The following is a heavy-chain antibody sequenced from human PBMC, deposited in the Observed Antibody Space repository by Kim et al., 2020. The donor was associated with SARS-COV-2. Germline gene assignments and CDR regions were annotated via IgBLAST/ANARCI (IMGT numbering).Heavy chain of an antibody. V-gene: IGHV4-31*02. Sequence: SRKSRVTISVDTSKNQFSLKLSSVPAADTAVYYCARDRGGSSSWYKGFDYWGQGTLVTVSS. J-gene: IGHJ4*02. D-gene: IGHD6-13*01. CDR3: ARDRGGSSSWYKGFDY.